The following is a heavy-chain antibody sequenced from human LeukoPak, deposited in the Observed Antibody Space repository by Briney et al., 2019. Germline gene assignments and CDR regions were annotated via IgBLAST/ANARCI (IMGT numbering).Heavy chain of an antibody. CDR2: IYYSGST. CDR1: GGSISSYY. J-gene: IGHJ2*01. D-gene: IGHD2-15*01. V-gene: IGHV4-59*08. Sequence: SETLSLTCTVSGGSISSYYWSWIRQPPGKGLEWIGYIYYSGSTNYNPSLKSRVTISVDTSKNQFSLKLSSVTAADTAVYYCARLGSDCSGGSCYEGAADLWGRGTLVTVSS. CDR3: ARLGSDCSGGSCYEGAADL.